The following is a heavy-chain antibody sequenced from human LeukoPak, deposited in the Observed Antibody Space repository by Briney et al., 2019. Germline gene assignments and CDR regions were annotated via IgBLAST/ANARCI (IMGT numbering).Heavy chain of an antibody. D-gene: IGHD2-15*01. J-gene: IGHJ4*02. CDR3: AREYCSGYNCNSKFYFDF. CDR2: IYYSGST. CDR1: GGSISSYY. V-gene: IGHV4-59*12. Sequence: SETLSLTCTVSGGSISSYYWSWIRQPLGKGLEWIGYIYYSGSTNYNPSLKSRVTMSIDMSKNQFSLRLRSVTAADTAVYYCAREYCSGYNCNSKFYFDFWGQGTLVTVSS.